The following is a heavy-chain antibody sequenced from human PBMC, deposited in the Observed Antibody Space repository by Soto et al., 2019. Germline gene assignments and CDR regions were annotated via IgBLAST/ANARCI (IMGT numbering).Heavy chain of an antibody. CDR3: ARQAARPGGLFDY. V-gene: IGHV4-39*01. CDR1: GGSISSSSYY. D-gene: IGHD6-6*01. J-gene: IGHJ4*02. Sequence: SETLSLTCTVSGGSISSSSYYWGWIRQPPGKGLEWMGCIYYSGSTYYNPSLKSRVTISVETPRNRFSLKLSSVTAADTAVYYCARQAARPGGLFDYWGQGTLVTVSS. CDR2: IYYSGST.